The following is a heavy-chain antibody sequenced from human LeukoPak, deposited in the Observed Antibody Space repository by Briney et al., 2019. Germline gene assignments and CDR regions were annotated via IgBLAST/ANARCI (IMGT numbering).Heavy chain of an antibody. CDR3: ARDVTYYGGDWFDP. D-gene: IGHD4-23*01. V-gene: IGHV3-48*04. CDR2: ISSTTSTI. Sequence: GGSLRLSCAASGFTFSSYSMNWVRQAPGKGLERVSYISSTTSTIYYADSVKGRFTISRDNAKNSLYLQMNSLRAEDSAVYYCARDVTYYGGDWFDPWGQGTPVTVSS. CDR1: GFTFSSYS. J-gene: IGHJ5*02.